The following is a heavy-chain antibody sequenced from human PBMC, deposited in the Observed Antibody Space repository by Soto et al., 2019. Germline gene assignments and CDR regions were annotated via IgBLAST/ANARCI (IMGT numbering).Heavy chain of an antibody. CDR2: IYYSGST. D-gene: IGHD3-22*01. J-gene: IGHJ4*02. CDR1: GGAISRDY. CDR3: ARPPPSTDGYREGLYYFDH. V-gene: IGHV4-59*01. Sequence: PTVTRSLPCTLPGGAISRDYLPSIRHPPGQPLQRIGYIYYSGSTSYSPSPSLQSRVTISLDTSKNQFSLELTSVTAADTAIYFCARPPPSTDGYREGLYYFDHWSQGALVTVS.